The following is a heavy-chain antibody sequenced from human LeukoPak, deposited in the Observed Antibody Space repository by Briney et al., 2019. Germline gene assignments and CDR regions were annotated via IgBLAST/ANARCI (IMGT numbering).Heavy chain of an antibody. CDR3: ARGSYYYDSSGLDY. CDR2: ISYDGNNK. Sequence: GRSLRLSCAASGFTFSSYAMHWVRQAPGKGLEWVAVISYDGNNKYYADSVKGRFTTSRDNSKNTLYLQMNSLRAEDTAAYYCARGSYYYDSSGLDYWGQGTLVTVSS. CDR1: GFTFSSYA. D-gene: IGHD3-22*01. J-gene: IGHJ4*02. V-gene: IGHV3-30*04.